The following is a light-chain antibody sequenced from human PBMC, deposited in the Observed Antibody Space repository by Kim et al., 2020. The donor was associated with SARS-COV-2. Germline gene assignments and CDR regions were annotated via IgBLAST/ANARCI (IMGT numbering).Light chain of an antibody. V-gene: IGKV3D-15*01. CDR3: QQYNNWPYS. CDR2: GAS. Sequence: SVSPGEVATPSCRASQSVSSNLAWYQQKPGQAPRLLIYGASTRATGIPARFSGSGSGTEFTLTISSLQSEDFAVYYCQQYNNWPYSFGQGTKLEI. CDR1: QSVSSN. J-gene: IGKJ2*03.